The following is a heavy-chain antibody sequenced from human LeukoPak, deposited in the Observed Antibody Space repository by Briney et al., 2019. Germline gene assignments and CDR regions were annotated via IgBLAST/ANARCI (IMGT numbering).Heavy chain of an antibody. Sequence: SGTLSLTCTVSGGAISSGGYYWSGSRQPAGKGLEWIGRIYTSGSPTHHPSLKSRVPLSVDTSHNQFSLKLNSVTAADTAVYYCVRDDAAAAGRAFDIWGQGPMVTVSS. CDR3: VRDDAAAAGRAFDI. CDR1: GGAISSGGYY. D-gene: IGHD6-13*01. V-gene: IGHV4-61*02. CDR2: IYTSGSP. J-gene: IGHJ3*02.